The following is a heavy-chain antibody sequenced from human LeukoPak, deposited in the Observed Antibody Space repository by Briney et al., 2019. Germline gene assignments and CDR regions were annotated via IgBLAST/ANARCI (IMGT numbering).Heavy chain of an antibody. Sequence: GGSLRLSCAASGFIFSNYEMNWVRQAPGKGLEWVSYISSTGTTIYYPDSVKGRFTISRDNAKNSLYLQLNSLRAEDTAVYYCARGAHYYDGTTYYPPIDYWGQGTLVTVSS. CDR2: ISSTGTTI. J-gene: IGHJ4*02. CDR3: ARGAHYYDGTTYYPPIDY. CDR1: GFIFSNYE. D-gene: IGHD3-22*01. V-gene: IGHV3-48*03.